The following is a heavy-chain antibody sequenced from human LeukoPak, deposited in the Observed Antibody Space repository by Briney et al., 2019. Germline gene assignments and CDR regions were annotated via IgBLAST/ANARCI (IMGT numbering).Heavy chain of an antibody. J-gene: IGHJ4*02. CDR1: AGTFSSYA. CDR3: ARDLGFLGASRFDY. CDR2: IIPILGIA. Sequence: SVKVSCKASAGTFSSYAISWVRPAPGQGLEWMGRIIPILGIANYAQKFQGRVTITADKSTSTAYMELSSLRSEDTAVYYCARDLGFLGASRFDYWGQGTLVTVSS. V-gene: IGHV1-69*04. D-gene: IGHD1-26*01.